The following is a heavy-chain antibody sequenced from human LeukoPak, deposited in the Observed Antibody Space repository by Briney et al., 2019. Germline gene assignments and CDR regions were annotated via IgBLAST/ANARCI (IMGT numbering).Heavy chain of an antibody. J-gene: IGHJ4*02. CDR2: ISYDGSNK. Sequence: GGSLRLSCAASGFTFSSYGMHWVRQAPGKGLEWVAVISYDGSNKYYADSVKGRFTISRDNSKNTLYLQMNSLRAEETAVYYCAKDWDGGTSYYFDYWGQGTLVTVSS. V-gene: IGHV3-30*18. CDR3: AKDWDGGTSYYFDY. D-gene: IGHD2-15*01. CDR1: GFTFSSYG.